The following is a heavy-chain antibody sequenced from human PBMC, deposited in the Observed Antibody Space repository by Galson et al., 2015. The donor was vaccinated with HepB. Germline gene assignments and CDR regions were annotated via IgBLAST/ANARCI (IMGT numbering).Heavy chain of an antibody. CDR2: IWYDGSNK. V-gene: IGHV3-33*08. Sequence: SLRLSCAASGFTFSSYGMHWVRQAPGKGLEWMAVIWYDGSNKYYADSVKGRFTISRDNSKNTLYLQMNSLRAEDTAVYYCARDLENPLPNSSSWSGGFDYWGQGTLVTVSS. D-gene: IGHD6-13*01. CDR1: GFTFSSYG. CDR3: ARDLENPLPNSSSWSGGFDY. J-gene: IGHJ4*02.